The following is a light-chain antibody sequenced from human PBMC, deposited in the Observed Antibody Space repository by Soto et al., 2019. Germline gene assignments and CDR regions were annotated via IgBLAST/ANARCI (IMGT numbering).Light chain of an antibody. Sequence: SYELTQPPSVSVAPGQTASISCGGNNIGSRSVHWSQQKPGQAPVLVVYDDRDRPSAIPERFAGSNSGNTATLTISRVEAGDEADYYCQVWDSTSDHYVFGTGTKVTVL. CDR2: DDR. V-gene: IGLV3-21*02. CDR3: QVWDSTSDHYV. CDR1: NIGSRS. J-gene: IGLJ1*01.